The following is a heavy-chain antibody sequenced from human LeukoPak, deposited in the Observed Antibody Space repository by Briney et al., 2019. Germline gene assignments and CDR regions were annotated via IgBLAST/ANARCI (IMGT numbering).Heavy chain of an antibody. D-gene: IGHD3-22*01. Sequence: GGSLRLSCAASGFTFSSYSMNWVRQAPGKGLEWVSSITRSSSYIYYADSVKGRFTISRDNAKKSLYLQMNSLRAEDTAVYYCARAMYDSSGYYSHFDYWGQGTLVTVSS. J-gene: IGHJ4*02. CDR2: ITRSSSYI. V-gene: IGHV3-21*01. CDR3: ARAMYDSSGYYSHFDY. CDR1: GFTFSSYS.